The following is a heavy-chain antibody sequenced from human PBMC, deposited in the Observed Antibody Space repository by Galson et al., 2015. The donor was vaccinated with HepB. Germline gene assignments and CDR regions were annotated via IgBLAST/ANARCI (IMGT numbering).Heavy chain of an antibody. CDR2: ISYDGSNK. CDR3: ARDPDPTTGDAFDI. D-gene: IGHD4-17*01. CDR1: GFTFSSYA. Sequence: SLRLSCAASGFTFSSYAMHWVRQAPGKGLEWVAVISYDGSNKYYADSVKGRFTISRDNSKNTLYLQMNSLRAEDTAVYYCARDPDPTTGDAFDIWGQGTMVTVSS. V-gene: IGHV3-30-3*01. J-gene: IGHJ3*02.